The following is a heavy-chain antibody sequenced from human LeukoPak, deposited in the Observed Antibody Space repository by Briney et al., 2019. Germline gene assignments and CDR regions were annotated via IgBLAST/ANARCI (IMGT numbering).Heavy chain of an antibody. Sequence: PGRSLRLSCAASGFTFSSYGMHWVRQAPGKGLEWVAVIWYDGSNKYYADSVKGRFTISRDNSKNTLYLQMNSLRAEDTAVYYCAKGPKFVDIVATSSGHFDYWGQGTLVTVSS. CDR2: IWYDGSNK. J-gene: IGHJ4*02. CDR3: AKGPKFVDIVATSSGHFDY. D-gene: IGHD5-12*01. V-gene: IGHV3-33*06. CDR1: GFTFSSYG.